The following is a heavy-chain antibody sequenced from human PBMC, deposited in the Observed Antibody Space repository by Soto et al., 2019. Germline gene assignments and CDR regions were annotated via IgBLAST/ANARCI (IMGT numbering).Heavy chain of an antibody. CDR3: ARGARGAYYYYMDV. Sequence: GGSLRLSCAASGFTFSSYDMHWVRQAPGKGLEWVSAIGTAGDTYYPGSVKGRFTISRENAKNSLYLHMNSLRAADTAVYYCARGARGAYYYYMDVWGKGTTVTVSS. CDR2: IGTAGDT. J-gene: IGHJ6*03. CDR1: GFTFSSYD. D-gene: IGHD2-15*01. V-gene: IGHV3-13*01.